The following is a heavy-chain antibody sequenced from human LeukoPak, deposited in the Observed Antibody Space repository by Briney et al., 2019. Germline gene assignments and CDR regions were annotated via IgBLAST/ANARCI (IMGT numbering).Heavy chain of an antibody. J-gene: IGHJ4*02. Sequence: ASVKVSCKASGYTFTGYYMHWVRQAPGQGLEWMGWINPNNGGTNYAQKFQARVTMTRNTSIITAYMELSSLRSEDTAVYYCARGLSSGDYWGQGTLVTVSS. V-gene: IGHV1-2*02. CDR3: ARGLSSGDY. CDR1: GYTFTGYY. D-gene: IGHD6-19*01. CDR2: INPNNGGT.